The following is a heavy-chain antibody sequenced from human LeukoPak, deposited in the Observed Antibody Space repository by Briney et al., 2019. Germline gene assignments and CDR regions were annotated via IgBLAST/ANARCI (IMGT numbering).Heavy chain of an antibody. V-gene: IGHV3-11*01. CDR1: GFTFSDYY. J-gene: IGHJ4*02. CDR3: ARDAVTMVRGVNY. D-gene: IGHD3-10*01. Sequence: PGGSLRLSCAASGFTFSDYYMSWIRQAPGKGLEWVSYISSSGSTIYYADSVKGRFTISRDNAKNSLYLQMNSVRAEDTAAYYCARDAVTMVRGVNYWGQGTLVTVSS. CDR2: ISSSGSTI.